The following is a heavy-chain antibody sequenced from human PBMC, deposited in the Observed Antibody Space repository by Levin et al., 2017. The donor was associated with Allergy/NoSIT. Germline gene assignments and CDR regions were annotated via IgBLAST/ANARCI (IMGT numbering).Heavy chain of an antibody. CDR2: ISGSGGST. J-gene: IGHJ4*02. V-gene: IGHV3-23*01. CDR1: GFTFSSYA. Sequence: SCAASGFTFSSYAMSWVRLAPGKGLEWVSGISGSGGSTYYADSVKGRFTISRDNSKNTLYLQMNSLRAEDTAVYYCAKGRVYGDYNFDYWGQGTLVTVSS. CDR3: AKGRVYGDYNFDY. D-gene: IGHD4-17*01.